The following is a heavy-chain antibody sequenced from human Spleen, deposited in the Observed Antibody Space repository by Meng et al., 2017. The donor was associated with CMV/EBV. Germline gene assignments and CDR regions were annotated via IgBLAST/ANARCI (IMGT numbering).Heavy chain of an antibody. D-gene: IGHD6-13*01. CDR2: IYPGDSDT. CDR1: GYSFTSYW. Sequence: GGSLRLSCKGSGYSFTSYWIGWVRQMPGKGLEWMGIIYPGDSDTRYSPSFQGQVTISADQSISTAYLQWSSLKASDTAMYYCARHEYSSSWYWGGTVYGMDVWGQGTTVTVSS. V-gene: IGHV5-51*01. J-gene: IGHJ6*02. CDR3: ARHEYSSSWYWGGTVYGMDV.